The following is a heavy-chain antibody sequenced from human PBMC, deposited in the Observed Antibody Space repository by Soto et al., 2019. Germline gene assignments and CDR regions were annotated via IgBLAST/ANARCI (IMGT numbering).Heavy chain of an antibody. J-gene: IGHJ2*01. V-gene: IGHV3-13*01. Sequence: EVNLVESGGGLVQPGGSLRLSCAASGFTFSNSDMHWVRQSAGKGLEWLSGIGTVGDAYYLPSVRGRFTISRENAKNSLYLKMPGLRAEDTAVYFCARGTGAQLMYFDLWGRGTLVTVSS. CDR2: IGTVGDA. CDR3: ARGTGAQLMYFDL. CDR1: GFTFSNSD. D-gene: IGHD2-2*01.